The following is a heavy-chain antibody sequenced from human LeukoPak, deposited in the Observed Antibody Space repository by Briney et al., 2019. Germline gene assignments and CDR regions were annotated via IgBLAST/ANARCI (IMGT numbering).Heavy chain of an antibody. CDR1: GGSFSRYY. CDR3: ARANYDILTGYYIDDYYYYGMDV. CDR2: INHSGST. D-gene: IGHD3-9*01. Sequence: SETLSLPCAVYGGSFSRYYWSWIRQPPGKGLEWIGEINHSGSTNYNPSLKSRVTISVDTSKNQFSLKLSSVTAADTAVYYCARANYDILTGYYIDDYYYYGMDVWGQGTTVTVSS. V-gene: IGHV4-34*01. J-gene: IGHJ6*02.